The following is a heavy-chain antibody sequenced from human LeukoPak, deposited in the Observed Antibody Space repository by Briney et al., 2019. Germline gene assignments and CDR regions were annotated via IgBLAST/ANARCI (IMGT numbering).Heavy chain of an antibody. J-gene: IGHJ4*02. CDR2: INHSGST. V-gene: IGHV4-34*01. D-gene: IGHD6-13*01. CDR1: GGSFSGYY. Sequence: PSETLSLTCAVYGGSFSGYYWSWIRQPPGKGLEWIGEINHSGSTNYNPSLKSRVTISLDTSKNQFSLKLSSVTAADTAVYYCARGIGAAAAVVFDYWGQGTLVTVSS. CDR3: ARGIGAAAAVVFDY.